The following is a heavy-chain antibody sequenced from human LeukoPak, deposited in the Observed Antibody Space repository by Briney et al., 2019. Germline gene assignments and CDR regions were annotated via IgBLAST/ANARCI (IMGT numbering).Heavy chain of an antibody. J-gene: IGHJ3*02. CDR1: GGSISSSSYY. D-gene: IGHD3-22*01. Sequence: SETLSLTCTVSGGSISSSSYYWGWIRQPPGKGLEWIGSIYYSGSTYYNPSLKSRVTISVDTSKNQFSLKLSSVTAADTAVYYCARERTYYYDSSGYYGAFDIWGQGTMVTVSS. V-gene: IGHV4-39*07. CDR3: ARERTYYYDSSGYYGAFDI. CDR2: IYYSGST.